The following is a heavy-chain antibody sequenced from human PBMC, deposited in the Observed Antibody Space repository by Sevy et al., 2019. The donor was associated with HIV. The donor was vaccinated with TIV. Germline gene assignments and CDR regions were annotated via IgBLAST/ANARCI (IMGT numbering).Heavy chain of an antibody. J-gene: IGHJ4*02. Sequence: GGSLRLSCAASGFTFSSYAMSWVRQAPGKGLEWVTFIQFDGSSRYYAESVKGRFTILRDNTKNTLYLQMNSLRRDDTAVYYCAKNTAAVGVGGFDYWGQGALVTV. CDR3: AKNTAAVGVGGFDY. CDR1: GFTFSSYA. CDR2: IQFDGSSR. V-gene: IGHV3-30*02. D-gene: IGHD2-8*02.